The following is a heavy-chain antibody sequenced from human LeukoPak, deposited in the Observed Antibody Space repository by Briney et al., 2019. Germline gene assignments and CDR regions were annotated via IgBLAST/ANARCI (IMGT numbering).Heavy chain of an antibody. CDR2: ISYDGSNK. V-gene: IGHV3-30*18. D-gene: IGHD4-11*01. Sequence: GSLRLSCAASGFTFSSYGMHWVRQAPGKGLEWVAVISYDGSNKYYAHSVKGRFTISRDNSKNTLYLQMNSLRAEDTAVYYCAKEDDYSNYEEDYWGQGTLVTVYS. CDR3: AKEDDYSNYEEDY. J-gene: IGHJ4*02. CDR1: GFTFSSYG.